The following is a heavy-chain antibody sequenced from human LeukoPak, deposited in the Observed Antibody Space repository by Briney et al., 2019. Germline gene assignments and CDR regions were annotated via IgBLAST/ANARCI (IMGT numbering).Heavy chain of an antibody. CDR2: ISYDGSNK. CDR3: ARAAWGSWAGFDY. J-gene: IGHJ4*02. Sequence: GRFLRLSCAASGFTFSSYAMHWVRQAPGKGLEWVAVISYDGSNKYYADSVKGRFTISRDNSKNTLYLQMNSLRAEDTAVYYCARAAWGSWAGFDYWGQGTLVTVSS. CDR1: GFTFSSYA. V-gene: IGHV3-30-3*01. D-gene: IGHD6-13*01.